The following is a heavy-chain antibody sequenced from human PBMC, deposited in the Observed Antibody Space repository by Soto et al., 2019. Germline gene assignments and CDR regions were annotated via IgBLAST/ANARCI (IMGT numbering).Heavy chain of an antibody. J-gene: IGHJ6*02. CDR3: ARAYDFWSVYYTTTRYYYGMDV. CDR1: GGSISSYY. D-gene: IGHD3-3*01. Sequence: SETLSLTCTVSGGSISSYYWSWIRQPPGKGLEWIGYIYYSGSTNYNPYLKSRVTISVDTSKNQFSLKLSSVTAADTAVYYCARAYDFWSVYYTTTRYYYGMDVWGQGTTVTVSS. CDR2: IYYSGST. V-gene: IGHV4-59*01.